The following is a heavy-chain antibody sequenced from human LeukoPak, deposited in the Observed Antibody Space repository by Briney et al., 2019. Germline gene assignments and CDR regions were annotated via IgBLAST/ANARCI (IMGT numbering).Heavy chain of an antibody. CDR3: ARNFARRYCSGGSCYSYYYYGMDV. CDR2: MNPNRGNT. Sequence: VASVKVSCKASGYTFTSYDINWVRQATGQGLEWMGWMNPNRGNTGYAQKFQGRVTMTRNTSISTAYMELSSLRSEDTAVYYCARNFARRYCSGGSCYSYYYYGMDVWGQGTTVTVSS. CDR1: GYTFTSYD. D-gene: IGHD2-15*01. V-gene: IGHV1-8*01. J-gene: IGHJ6*02.